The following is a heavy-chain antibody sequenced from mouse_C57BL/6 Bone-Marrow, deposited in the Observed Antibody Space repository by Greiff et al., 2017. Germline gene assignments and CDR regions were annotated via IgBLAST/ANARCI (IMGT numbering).Heavy chain of an antibody. V-gene: IGHV1-15*01. D-gene: IGHD1-1*01. CDR2: IDPGTGGT. Sequence: QVQLQQSGAELVRPGASVTLSCKASGYTFTDYEMHWVKQTPVHGLEWIGAIDPGTGGTAYNQKFKGKAILTADKSSSTAYMELRSLTSEDSAVYYCTRSGYYGSSYRYYAMDYWGQGTSVTVSS. CDR1: GYTFTDYE. J-gene: IGHJ4*01. CDR3: TRSGYYGSSYRYYAMDY.